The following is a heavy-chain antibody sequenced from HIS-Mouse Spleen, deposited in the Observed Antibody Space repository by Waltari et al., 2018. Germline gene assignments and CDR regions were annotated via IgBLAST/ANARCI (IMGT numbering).Heavy chain of an antibody. CDR2: IYYSGST. CDR3: ARAYYYGSGSYYKGYFDY. V-gene: IGHV4-39*07. D-gene: IGHD3-10*01. CDR1: GGSISSSSSS. Sequence: QLQLQESGPGLVKPSETLSLTCTVSGGSISSSSSSWGWIRQPPGKGLEWIGSIYYSGSTYYNPSLKSRVTISVDTSKNQFSLKLSSVTAADTAVYYCARAYYYGSGSYYKGYFDYWGQGTLVTVSS. J-gene: IGHJ4*02.